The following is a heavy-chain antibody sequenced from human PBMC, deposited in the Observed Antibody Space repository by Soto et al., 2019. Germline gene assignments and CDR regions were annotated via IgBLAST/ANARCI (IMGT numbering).Heavy chain of an antibody. CDR2: INHSGST. J-gene: IGHJ6*02. V-gene: IGHV4-34*01. CDR3: ERVRVPLLSLYYYYGMDV. D-gene: IGHD2-15*01. CDR1: GGSFSGYY. Sequence: PAETLSLTCAVYGGSFSGYYWSWIRQPPGKGLEWIGEINHSGSTNYNPSLKSRVTISVDTSKNQFSLKLSSVTAADTAVYYCERVRVPLLSLYYYYGMDVWGQGTTVTVSS.